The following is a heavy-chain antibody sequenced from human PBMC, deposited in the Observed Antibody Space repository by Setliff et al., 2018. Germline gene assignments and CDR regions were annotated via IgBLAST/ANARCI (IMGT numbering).Heavy chain of an antibody. J-gene: IGHJ3*02. CDR3: ARLGWSDAFDI. CDR1: GYTFTGNW. Sequence: GESLKISCKASGYTFTGNWIAWVRQMPGKGLEWMGLVFPSDSDTRYSPSFRGQVTISADKSISTAYLQWSSLKASDTAMYYCARLGWSDAFDIWGQGTMVTVSS. CDR2: VFPSDSDT. D-gene: IGHD6-19*01. V-gene: IGHV5-51*01.